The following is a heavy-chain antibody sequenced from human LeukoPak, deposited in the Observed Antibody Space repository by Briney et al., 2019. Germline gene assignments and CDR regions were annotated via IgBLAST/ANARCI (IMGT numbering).Heavy chain of an antibody. CDR3: ARVGTVNHFDY. CDR2: INTDVDRT. J-gene: IGHJ4*02. CDR1: GFTFSRFS. D-gene: IGHD1-1*01. V-gene: IGHV3-64*02. Sequence: PGGSLRLSCAASGFTFSRFSMHWVRQAPGKGLEYVSAINTDVDRTYYADSVKGRFTISRDNSKNTLYLQMGSLRAEDMAVYYCARVGTVNHFDYWGQGTLVTVSS.